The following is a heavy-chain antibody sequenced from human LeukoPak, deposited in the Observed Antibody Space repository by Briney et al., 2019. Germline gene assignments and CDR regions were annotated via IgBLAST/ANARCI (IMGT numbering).Heavy chain of an antibody. D-gene: IGHD6-19*01. J-gene: IGHJ5*02. CDR3: ARGPGYSSGWYWFDP. V-gene: IGHV1-8*01. CDR1: GYTFTSYD. Sequence: ASVKVSCKASGYTFTSYDINWVRQATGQGLEWMGWMNPNSGNTGYAQKFQGRVTMTRTTSISTAYMELSSLRSEDTAVYYCARGPGYSSGWYWFDPWGQGTLVTVAS. CDR2: MNPNSGNT.